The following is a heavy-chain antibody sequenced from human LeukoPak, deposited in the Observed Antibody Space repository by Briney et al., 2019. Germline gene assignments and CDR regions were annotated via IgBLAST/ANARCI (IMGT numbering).Heavy chain of an antibody. CDR2: MNPNSGNT. V-gene: IGHV1-8*01. Sequence: GASVKVSCKASGYTFTSYDISWVRQATGQGLEWMGWMNPNSGNTGYAQKFQGRVTMTRNTSISTAYMELSSLRSEDTAVYYCARCVHLFPHYYYYGMDVWGQGTTVTVSS. J-gene: IGHJ6*02. CDR1: GYTFTSYD. D-gene: IGHD3-10*01. CDR3: ARCVHLFPHYYYYGMDV.